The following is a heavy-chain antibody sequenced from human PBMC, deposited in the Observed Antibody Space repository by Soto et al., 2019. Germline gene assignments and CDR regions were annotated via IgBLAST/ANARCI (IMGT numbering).Heavy chain of an antibody. Sequence: GGPLRLFCAASGYTFSNHEMNWIRQAPGKGLEWVAYISSGGKTTYYADSLKGRFTISRDNDKNSLSLEMNGLRDEDTAMYYCARVGDKFYGLDFWGQGTRVTVSS. CDR3: ARVGDKFYGLDF. J-gene: IGHJ4*02. CDR1: GYTFSNHE. CDR2: ISSGGKTT. D-gene: IGHD2-21*02. V-gene: IGHV3-48*03.